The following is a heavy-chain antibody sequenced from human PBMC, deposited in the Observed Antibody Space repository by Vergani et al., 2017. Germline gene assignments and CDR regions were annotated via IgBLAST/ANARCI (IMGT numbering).Heavy chain of an antibody. CDR3: AREHYYDSSGFFDY. V-gene: IGHV1-69*13. Sequence: QVQLVQSGAEVKKPGASVKVSCKASGYTFTSYGISWVRQAPGQGLEWMGRIIPIFGTANYAQKFQGRVTITADESTSTAYMELSSLRSEDTAVYYCAREHYYDSSGFFDYWGQGTLVTVSS. D-gene: IGHD3-22*01. J-gene: IGHJ4*02. CDR1: GYTFTSYG. CDR2: IIPIFGTA.